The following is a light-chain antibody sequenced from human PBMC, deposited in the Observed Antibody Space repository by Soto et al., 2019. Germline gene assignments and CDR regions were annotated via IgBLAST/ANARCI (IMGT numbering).Light chain of an antibody. CDR3: SSYSSSSTPVV. Sequence: QSALTQPASVSGSPGQSITISCTGTSSDVGGYEFVSWYQHHPGKVPKLLIYEVTNRPSGVSNRFSGSKSANTASLTISGLQAEDEADYYCSSYSSSSTPVVFGGGTQLTVL. J-gene: IGLJ2*01. CDR2: EVT. V-gene: IGLV2-14*01. CDR1: SSDVGGYEF.